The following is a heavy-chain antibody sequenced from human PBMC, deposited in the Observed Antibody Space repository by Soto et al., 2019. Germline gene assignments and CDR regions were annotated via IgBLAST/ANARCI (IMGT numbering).Heavy chain of an antibody. V-gene: IGHV3-33*01. J-gene: IGHJ4*02. CDR2: ICYEGSNK. Sequence: QVQLVESGGGVVQPGRSLRLSCAASGFTFSSYGMHWVRQAPGKGLEWVAVICYEGSNKYYADSVKGRFTISRDNSKNTLYLQMNRLRAEDTAVYYCAIDLSRGYSYGSDYWGQGTLVTVSS. CDR3: AIDLSRGYSYGSDY. CDR1: GFTFSSYG. D-gene: IGHD5-18*01.